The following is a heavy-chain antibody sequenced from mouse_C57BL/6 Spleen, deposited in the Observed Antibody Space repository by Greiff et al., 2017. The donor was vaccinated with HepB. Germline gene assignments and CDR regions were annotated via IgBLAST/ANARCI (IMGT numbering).Heavy chain of an antibody. CDR2: IYPRSGNT. J-gene: IGHJ4*01. CDR3: ARCDYYAMDY. Sequence: VKLMESGAELARPGASVKLSCKASGYTFTSYGISWVKQRTGQGLEWIGEIYPRSGNTYYNEKFKGKATLTADKSSSTAYMELRSLTSEDSAVYFCARCDYYAMDYWGQGTSVTVSS. V-gene: IGHV1-81*01. CDR1: GYTFTSYG.